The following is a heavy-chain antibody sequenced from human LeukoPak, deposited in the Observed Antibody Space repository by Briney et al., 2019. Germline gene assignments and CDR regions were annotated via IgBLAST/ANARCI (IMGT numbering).Heavy chain of an antibody. CDR1: GGSISGYY. D-gene: IGHD6-19*01. CDR3: AKDGGYMNGWYEGNWFDP. Sequence: PSETLSLTCTVSGGSISGYYWSWIRQPPGKGLEWIGYFYYTGRTNYNPSLKSRVTISIDRSRNQFSLNLTSVTAADTALYYCAKDGGYMNGWYEGNWFDPWGQGTLVTVSS. V-gene: IGHV4-59*01. CDR2: FYYTGRT. J-gene: IGHJ5*02.